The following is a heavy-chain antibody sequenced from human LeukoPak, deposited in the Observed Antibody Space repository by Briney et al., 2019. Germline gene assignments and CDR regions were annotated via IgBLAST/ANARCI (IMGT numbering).Heavy chain of an antibody. Sequence: SETLSLTCAVYGESFSGYYWSWIRQPPGKGLEWIGEINHSGSTNYNPSLKSRVTISVDTSKNQFSLKLSSVTAADTAVYYCARGQEYSSGWYYYYGMDVWGQGTTVTVSS. D-gene: IGHD6-19*01. CDR1: GESFSGYY. CDR2: INHSGST. V-gene: IGHV4-34*01. J-gene: IGHJ6*02. CDR3: ARGQEYSSGWYYYYGMDV.